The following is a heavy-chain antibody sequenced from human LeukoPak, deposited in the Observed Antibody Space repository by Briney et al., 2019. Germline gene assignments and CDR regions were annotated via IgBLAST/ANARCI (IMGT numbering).Heavy chain of an antibody. CDR1: GFTVSSNY. D-gene: IGHD2-15*01. Sequence: PGGSLRLSCAASGFTVSSNYMNWVRQAPGKGLEWISIIYTGDSTYYADSVKGRFTISRDNSKNTVYLRMNSLRAEDTAVYYCARGRSVAELESAFDIWGQGTMVTVSS. CDR3: ARGRSVAELESAFDI. V-gene: IGHV3-53*01. CDR2: IYTGDST. J-gene: IGHJ3*02.